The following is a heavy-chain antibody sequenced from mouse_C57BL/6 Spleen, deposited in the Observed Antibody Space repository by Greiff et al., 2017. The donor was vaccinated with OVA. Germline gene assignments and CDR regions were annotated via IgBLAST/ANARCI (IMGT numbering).Heavy chain of an antibody. D-gene: IGHD1-1*01. CDR3: ARGVGSSHYYAMDY. V-gene: IGHV1-69*01. CDR1: GYTFTSYW. CDR2: IDPSDSYS. J-gene: IGHJ4*01. Sequence: VQLQQSGAELVIPGASVKLSCKASGYTFTSYWMHWVKQRPGQGLEWIGEIDPSDSYSNYNQKFKGKSTLTVDKSSSTAYMQLSSLTSEDSAVYYCARGVGSSHYYAMDYWGQGTSVTVSS.